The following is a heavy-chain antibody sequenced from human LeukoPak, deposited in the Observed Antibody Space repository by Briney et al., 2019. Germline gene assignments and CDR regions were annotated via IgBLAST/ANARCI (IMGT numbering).Heavy chain of an antibody. CDR1: GYTFTSYG. D-gene: IGHD1-26*01. CDR3: ARQQSGFFDS. Sequence: ASVKVSCKASGYTFTSYGISWVRQAPGQGLEWMGWISAYNGNTNYAQKLQGRVTMTRDTSASTAYMELSSLRSEDMAVYYCARQQSGFFDSWGQGTLVTVSS. CDR2: ISAYNGNT. V-gene: IGHV1-18*03. J-gene: IGHJ4*02.